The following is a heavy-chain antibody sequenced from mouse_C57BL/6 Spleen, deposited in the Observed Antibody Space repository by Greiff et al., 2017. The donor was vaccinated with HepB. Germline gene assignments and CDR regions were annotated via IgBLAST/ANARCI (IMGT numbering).Heavy chain of an antibody. CDR1: GYTFTDYE. CDR3: TREGLNYGSSYFDY. Sequence: QVQLKQSGAELVRPGASVTLSCKASGYTFTDYEMHWVKQTPVHGLEWIGALDPETGGTAYNQKFKGKAILTADKSSSTAYMELRSLTSEDSAVYYCTREGLNYGSSYFDYWGQGTTLTVSS. D-gene: IGHD1-1*01. V-gene: IGHV1-15*01. CDR2: LDPETGGT. J-gene: IGHJ2*01.